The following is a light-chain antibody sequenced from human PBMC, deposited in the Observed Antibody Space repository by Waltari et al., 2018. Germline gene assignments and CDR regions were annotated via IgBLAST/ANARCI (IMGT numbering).Light chain of an antibody. V-gene: IGKV3-15*01. CDR3: QQYNNWPLT. CDR2: GES. J-gene: IGKJ4*01. Sequence: ETGMTQSPDTLSVSAGERATLSCRASQSVSSNLAWYQHKPGQAPRLLSYGESIRATGIPARFSGSGSGTEFTLTISSLQSEDFAVYYCQQYNNWPLTFGGGTKVEIK. CDR1: QSVSSN.